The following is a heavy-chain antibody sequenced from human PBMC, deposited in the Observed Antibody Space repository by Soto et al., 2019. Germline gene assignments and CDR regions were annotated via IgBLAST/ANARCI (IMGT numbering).Heavy chain of an antibody. CDR1: GYTFTSYY. J-gene: IGHJ4*02. Sequence: QVQLVQSGAEVKKPGASVKVSCKASGYTFTSYYMHWVRQAPGQGLEWMGIINPSGGSTSYAQKFQGRVTMTRDTSTSTVYMELSSLRPEDTAVYYCARDRRASRGVIITLGYWGQGTLVTVSS. CDR3: ARDRRASRGVIITLGY. V-gene: IGHV1-46*03. D-gene: IGHD3-10*01. CDR2: INPSGGST.